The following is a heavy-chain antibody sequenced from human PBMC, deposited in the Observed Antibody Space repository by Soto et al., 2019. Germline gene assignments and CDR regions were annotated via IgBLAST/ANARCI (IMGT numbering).Heavy chain of an antibody. D-gene: IGHD1-7*01. CDR2: ISSSSSYI. Sequence: GGSLRLSCAASGFTFSSYSMNWVRQAPGKGLEWVSSISSSSSYIYYADSVKGRFTISRDNAKNSLYLQMNSLRAEDTAVYYCARDTYAKLGNFDYWGQGTLVTVSS. V-gene: IGHV3-21*01. J-gene: IGHJ4*02. CDR1: GFTFSSYS. CDR3: ARDTYAKLGNFDY.